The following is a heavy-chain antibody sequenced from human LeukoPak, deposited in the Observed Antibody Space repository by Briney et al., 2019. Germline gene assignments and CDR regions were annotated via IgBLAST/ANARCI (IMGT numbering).Heavy chain of an antibody. Sequence: GASVKVSCKASGYTFTSYYMHWVRQAPGQGLEWMGIINPSGGSTSYAQKFQGRVTMTRDTSTSTVYMELSSPRSEDTAVYYCAKAPRTVVTQGHYYFDYWGQGTLVTVSS. CDR1: GYTFTSYY. J-gene: IGHJ4*02. CDR3: AKAPRTVVTQGHYYFDY. D-gene: IGHD4-23*01. CDR2: INPSGGST. V-gene: IGHV1-46*01.